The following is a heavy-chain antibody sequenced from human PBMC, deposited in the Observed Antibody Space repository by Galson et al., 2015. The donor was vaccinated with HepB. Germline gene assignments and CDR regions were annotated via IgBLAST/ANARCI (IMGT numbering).Heavy chain of an antibody. V-gene: IGHV3-30*03. CDR1: GFTFSSYG. CDR2: ISWDGTNK. D-gene: IGHD4-17*01. CDR3: ARSLVAFYDYGDHEGY. Sequence: SLRLSCAASGFTFSSYGMHWVRQAPGKGLEWVAMISWDGTNKYYADSVKGRFTMSRDNSRNTVYLQMNNLRAEDTAVYYCARSLVAFYDYGDHEGYWGQGTLVTVSS. J-gene: IGHJ1*01.